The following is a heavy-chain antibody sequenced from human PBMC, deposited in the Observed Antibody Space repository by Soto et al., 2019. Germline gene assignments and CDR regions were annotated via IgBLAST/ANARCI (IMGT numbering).Heavy chain of an antibody. CDR1: GFTFSNYG. J-gene: IGHJ4*02. CDR3: ARGEHYYDSSGYQLDY. Sequence: VQLVESGGGVVQPGRSLRLSCAASGFTFSNYGMNWVRQAPGKGLEWVAVIWDVGSHEYYLDSVKGRFTISRDNSKNTLYLQMNSLRAEDTAVYYCARGEHYYDSSGYQLDYWGQGTLVTVSS. V-gene: IGHV3-33*01. CDR2: IWDVGSHE. D-gene: IGHD3-22*01.